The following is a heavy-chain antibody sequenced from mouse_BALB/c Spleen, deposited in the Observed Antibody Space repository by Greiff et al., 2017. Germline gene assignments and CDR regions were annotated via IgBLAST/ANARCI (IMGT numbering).Heavy chain of an antibody. CDR3: ASTDGNYFDY. J-gene: IGHJ2*01. D-gene: IGHD2-3*01. CDR2: INPYNGAT. CDR1: GYSFTGYY. V-gene: IGHV1-31*01. Sequence: VQLKQSGPELVKPGASVKISCKASGYSFTGYYMHWVKQSHVKSLEWIGRINPYNGATSYNQNFKDKASLTVDKSSSTAYMELHSLTSEDSAVYYCASTDGNYFDYWGQGTTLTVSS.